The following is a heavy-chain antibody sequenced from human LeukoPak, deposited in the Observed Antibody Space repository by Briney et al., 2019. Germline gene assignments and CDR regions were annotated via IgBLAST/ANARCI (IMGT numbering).Heavy chain of an antibody. V-gene: IGHV3-9*01. CDR1: GFTFDDYA. Sequence: GRSLRLSCAASGFTFDDYAMHWVRQAPGKGLEWVSGISWNSGSIGYADSVKSRFTISRDNAKNSLYLQMNSLRAEDTALYYCAKDIERYSYDPYYYYGMDVWGQGTTVTVSS. D-gene: IGHD5-18*01. CDR3: AKDIERYSYDPYYYYGMDV. CDR2: ISWNSGSI. J-gene: IGHJ6*02.